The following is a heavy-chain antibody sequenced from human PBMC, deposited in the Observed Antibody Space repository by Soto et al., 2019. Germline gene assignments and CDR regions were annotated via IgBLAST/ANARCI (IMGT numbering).Heavy chain of an antibody. D-gene: IGHD6-13*01. CDR1: GGSISPYY. V-gene: IGHV4-59*01. J-gene: IGHJ6*03. Sequence: QVQLQESGPGLVKPSETLSLTCTVSGGSISPYYWSWIRQPPGKGLEWIGYVYYSGNTNYNHSLENRVTISVDTSRNRFSLNLTSATAADTAVYYCARKGAAASYAHYYMDVWGRGTAVTVSS. CDR3: ARKGAAASYAHYYMDV. CDR2: VYYSGNT.